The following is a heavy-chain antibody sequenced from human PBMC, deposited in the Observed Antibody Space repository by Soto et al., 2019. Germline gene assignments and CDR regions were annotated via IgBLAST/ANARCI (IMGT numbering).Heavy chain of an antibody. CDR1: GFTFSDYY. J-gene: IGHJ6*02. CDR3: AREDDYVWGSYRPYYYYGMDV. D-gene: IGHD3-16*02. CDR2: ISSSGSTI. Sequence: GSLRLSCAASGFTFSDYYMSWIRQAPGKGLGWVSYISSSGSTIYYADSVKGRFTISRDNAKNSLYLQMNSLRAEDTAVYYCAREDDYVWGSYRPYYYYGMDVWGQGTTVTVSS. V-gene: IGHV3-11*01.